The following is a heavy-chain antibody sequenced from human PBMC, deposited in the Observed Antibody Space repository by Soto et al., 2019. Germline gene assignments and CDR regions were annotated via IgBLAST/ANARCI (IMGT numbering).Heavy chain of an antibody. CDR2: INAGNGNT. J-gene: IGHJ4*02. V-gene: IGHV1-3*01. Sequence: SVKVCCKASGYTFASYAMHWLRQAPVQRLEWMGWINAGNGNTKYSQKFQGRVTITRDTSASTAYMELSSLRSEDTAVYYCARGSYFDWLLTYYFDYWGQGTLVTVSS. CDR1: GYTFASYA. CDR3: ARGSYFDWLLTYYFDY. D-gene: IGHD3-9*01.